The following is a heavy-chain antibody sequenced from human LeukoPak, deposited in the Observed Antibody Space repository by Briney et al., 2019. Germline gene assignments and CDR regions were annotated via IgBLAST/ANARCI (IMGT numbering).Heavy chain of an antibody. CDR1: GGSISSYY. V-gene: IGHV4-59*01. Sequence: SETLSLTCTVSGGSISSYYWSWIRQPPGKGLEWIGYIYYSGSTNYNPSLKSRVTISVDTSKNQLSLKLSSVTAADTAVYYCARASGVQFPPDQYYYYGMDVWGQGTTVTVSS. CDR3: ARASGVQFPPDQYYYYGMDV. J-gene: IGHJ6*02. D-gene: IGHD5-24*01. CDR2: IYYSGST.